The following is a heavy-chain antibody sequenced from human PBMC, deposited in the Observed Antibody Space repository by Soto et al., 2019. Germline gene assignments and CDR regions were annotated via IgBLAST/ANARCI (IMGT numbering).Heavy chain of an antibody. Sequence: SGTLSLTCSVSGASISTSSDFWGWIRQAPGKGLEWIGNVYQSGTTRLNPSLKSRVSIFVDRSKNQFSLELNSATAADRAVYYCARQPESTSYFDYWRQGILVTVSS. CDR1: GASISTSSDF. CDR3: ARQPESTSYFDY. CDR2: VYQSGTT. D-gene: IGHD2-2*01. V-gene: IGHV4-39*01. J-gene: IGHJ4*02.